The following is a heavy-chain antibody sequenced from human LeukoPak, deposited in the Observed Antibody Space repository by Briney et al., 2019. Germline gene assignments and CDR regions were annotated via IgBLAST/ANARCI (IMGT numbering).Heavy chain of an antibody. D-gene: IGHD3-10*01. J-gene: IGHJ5*02. CDR3: ARGRGPYGWFDP. CDR2: MNSDGTTT. CDR1: GFSSSGYW. Sequence: GGSLRLSCAASGFSSSGYWMHWVRHAPEKGLVWVSRMNSDGTTTNYADSVKGRFTISRDNAKNTLYLQMNSLRAEDTAVYYCARGRGPYGWFDPWGQGTLVTVSS. V-gene: IGHV3-74*01.